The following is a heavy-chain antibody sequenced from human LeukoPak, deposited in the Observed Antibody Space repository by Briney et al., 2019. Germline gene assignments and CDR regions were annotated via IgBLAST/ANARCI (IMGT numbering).Heavy chain of an antibody. V-gene: IGHV4-4*07. J-gene: IGHJ6*02. CDR1: GGSISSYY. Sequence: SETLSLTCTVSGGSISSYYWSWIRQPPGKGLEWIGRIYTSGSTNYNPSLKSRVTMSVDTSKNQFSLKLSSVTAADTAVYYCARTGSSSLYYYGMDVWGQGTTVTVSS. D-gene: IGHD6-6*01. CDR3: ARTGSSSLYYYGMDV. CDR2: IYTSGST.